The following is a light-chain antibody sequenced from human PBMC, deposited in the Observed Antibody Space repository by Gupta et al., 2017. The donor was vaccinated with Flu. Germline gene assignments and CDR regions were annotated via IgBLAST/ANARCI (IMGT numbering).Light chain of an antibody. J-gene: IGKJ4*01. CDR1: QGTRTH. Sequence: PPSLFAPLVARFTITCLVSQGTRTHSGWYQETPANSCKRLHYVLPSMESDDSYRFSGSGSGTDFTLTISSLQPEDFALYYCLQPNSCPLTFGRGTKVEIK. V-gene: IGKV1-17*01. CDR3: LQPNSCPLT. CDR2: VLP.